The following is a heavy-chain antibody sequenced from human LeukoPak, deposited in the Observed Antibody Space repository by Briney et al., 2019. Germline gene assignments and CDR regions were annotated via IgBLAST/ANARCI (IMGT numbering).Heavy chain of an antibody. Sequence: SETLSLTCFVSGGSITPYHWSWIRQPAGKGLEWIGQIHTSGSTNYNPSLKSRVAMSIDTSKNQFSLELSSVTAAATSVHYCAGRAQTTGWSFDYWGQGALVTVSS. J-gene: IGHJ4*02. CDR1: GGSITPYH. CDR3: AGRAQTTGWSFDY. D-gene: IGHD6-19*01. CDR2: IHTSGST. V-gene: IGHV4-4*07.